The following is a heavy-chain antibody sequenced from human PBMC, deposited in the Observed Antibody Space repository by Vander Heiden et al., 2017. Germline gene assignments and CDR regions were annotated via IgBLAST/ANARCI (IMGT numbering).Heavy chain of an antibody. CDR3: ARDLWFGEYDY. CDR1: GFTFSSYG. D-gene: IGHD3-10*01. V-gene: IGHV3-33*01. Sequence: QVQLVESGGGVVQPGRSLRLSCAASGFTFSSYGMHWVRQAPGKGLEWVAVIWYDGSNKYYADSVKGRFTISRDNSKNTLYLQMNSLRAEDTAVYYCARDLWFGEYDYWGQGTLVTVSS. CDR2: IWYDGSNK. J-gene: IGHJ4*02.